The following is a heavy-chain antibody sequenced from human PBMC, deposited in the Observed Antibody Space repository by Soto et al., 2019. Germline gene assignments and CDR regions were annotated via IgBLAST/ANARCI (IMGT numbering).Heavy chain of an antibody. D-gene: IGHD6-13*01. V-gene: IGHV4-30-4*01. CDR2: IYYSGRT. Sequence: SETLSLTCTVSGGSISSGDYYWSWIRQSPGKGLEWIGYIYYSGRTYYNPSLKSRVTISIDTSNNQFSLTVNSVTAADTAVYYCAGGTSSWFDYWGQGTRVTVSS. CDR3: AGGTSSWFDY. CDR1: GGSISSGDYY. J-gene: IGHJ4*02.